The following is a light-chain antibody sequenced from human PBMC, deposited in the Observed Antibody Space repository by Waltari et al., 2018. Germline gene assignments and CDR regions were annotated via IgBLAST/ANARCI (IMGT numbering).Light chain of an antibody. CDR3: NSYAGSSSWV. CDR1: SSDVGFYNY. CDR2: DVS. J-gene: IGLJ3*02. V-gene: IGLV2-14*01. Sequence: QSALTQPASVSGSPGQSITISCTGTSSDVGFYNYVSWYQQHPGKAPKLMIYDVSERPSGVSNRFSGSKSGNTASLTISGHQAEDEADYYCNSYAGSSSWVFGGGTKLTVL.